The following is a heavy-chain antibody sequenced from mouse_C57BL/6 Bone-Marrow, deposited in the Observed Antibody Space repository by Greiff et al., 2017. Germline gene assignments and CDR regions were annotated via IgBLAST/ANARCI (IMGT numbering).Heavy chain of an antibody. CDR3: ARGIRNYFDY. V-gene: IGHV1-55*01. CDR1: GYTFTSSW. CDR2: IYPGSGST. Sequence: QVQLQQPGAELVKPGASVKMSCKASGYTFTSSWITWVKQRPGQGLEWIGDIYPGSGSTNYNEKFTSKATLTVDTSSSTAYMQLSSLTSEDSAVYYCARGIRNYFDYWGQVTTLTVSS. J-gene: IGHJ2*01.